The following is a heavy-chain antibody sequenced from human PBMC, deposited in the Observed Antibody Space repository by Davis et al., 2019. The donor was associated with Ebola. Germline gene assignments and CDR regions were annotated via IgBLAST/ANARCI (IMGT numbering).Heavy chain of an antibody. CDR1: GFTFSSYG. V-gene: IGHV3-30*12. J-gene: IGHJ6*04. CDR2: ISYDGSNK. Sequence: GGSLRLSCAASGFTFSSYGMHWVRQAPGKGLEWVAVISYDGSNKYYADSVKGRFTISRDNSKNTLYLQMNSLRAEDTAVYYCAKDMSGSIAAAYGMDVWGKGTTVTVSS. D-gene: IGHD6-6*01. CDR3: AKDMSGSIAAAYGMDV.